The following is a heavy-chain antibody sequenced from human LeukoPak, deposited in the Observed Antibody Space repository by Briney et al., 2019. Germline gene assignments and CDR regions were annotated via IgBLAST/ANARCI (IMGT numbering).Heavy chain of an antibody. V-gene: IGHV4-39*01. CDR2: IYYSGST. Sequence: SETLSLTCTVSGDSISSSSFCWGWIRQPPGKGLEWIGSIYYSGSTYYNPSLKSRATISVDTSKNQFSLKLSSVTAADTAVYYCARRKLRYSSGHYFDYWGQGTLVTVSS. D-gene: IGHD5-18*01. J-gene: IGHJ4*02. CDR3: ARRKLRYSSGHYFDY. CDR1: GDSISSSSFC.